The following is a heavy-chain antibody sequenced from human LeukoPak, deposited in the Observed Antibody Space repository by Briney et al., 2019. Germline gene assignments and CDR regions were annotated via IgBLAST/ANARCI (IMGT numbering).Heavy chain of an antibody. CDR3: ARETTSETYYYDSN. J-gene: IGHJ4*02. CDR1: GFTVSSNY. Sequence: GGSLRLSCAASGFTVSSNYMSWVRQAPGKGLEWVSVIYSGGSTYYADSVKGRFTISRDNSKNTLYLQMNSLRAEDTAVYYCARETTSETYYYDSNWGQGTLVTVSS. CDR2: IYSGGST. V-gene: IGHV3-53*01. D-gene: IGHD3-22*01.